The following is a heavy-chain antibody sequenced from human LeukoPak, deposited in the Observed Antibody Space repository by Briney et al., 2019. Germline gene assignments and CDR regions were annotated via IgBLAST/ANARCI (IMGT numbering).Heavy chain of an antibody. D-gene: IGHD5-18*01. V-gene: IGHV3-7*01. J-gene: IGHJ4*02. CDR2: IKQDGSEK. CDR3: ARVWPLYSYGLDY. Sequence: GGSLRLSCAASGFTFSTYAMHWVRQAPGKGPEWVANIKQDGSEKYYVDSVKGRFTISRDNAKNSLYLQMNSLRAEDTAVYYCARVWPLYSYGLDYWGQGTLVTVSS. CDR1: GFTFSTYA.